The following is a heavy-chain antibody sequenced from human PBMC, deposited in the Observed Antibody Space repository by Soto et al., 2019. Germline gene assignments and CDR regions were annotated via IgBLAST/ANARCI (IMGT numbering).Heavy chain of an antibody. Sequence: QVQLVQSGAEVKKPGSSVKVSCKASGGTFSSYTISWVRQAPGQGLEWMGRIIPILAIANYAQKFQGRVTITADKSTSTAYMELSSLRSEDTAVYYCARATVTGENWFDPWSQGTLVTVSS. D-gene: IGHD4-17*01. CDR1: GGTFSSYT. V-gene: IGHV1-69*02. CDR3: ARATVTGENWFDP. J-gene: IGHJ5*02. CDR2: IIPILAIA.